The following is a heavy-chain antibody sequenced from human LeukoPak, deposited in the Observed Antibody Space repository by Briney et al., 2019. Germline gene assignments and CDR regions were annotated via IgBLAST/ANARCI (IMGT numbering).Heavy chain of an antibody. V-gene: IGHV3-7*05. CDR2: IKQDACAK. Sequence: GRSLRLSCAGHGLTLRSYSMSRVRQAPGQRVEWVCNIKQDACAKYFVVSLRCRFTISRDNAKNSLFLQMNTLRADDTSVYYCVRDQGAFDMWGHETMVTVSS. CDR3: VRDQGAFDM. CDR1: GLTLRSYS. J-gene: IGHJ3*02.